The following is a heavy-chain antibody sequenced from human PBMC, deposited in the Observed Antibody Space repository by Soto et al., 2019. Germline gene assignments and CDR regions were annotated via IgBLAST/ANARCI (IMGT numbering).Heavy chain of an antibody. CDR3: ARDWGDYSSSSPDDAFDI. CDR2: INPSGGST. V-gene: IGHV1-46*01. Sequence: QVQLVQSGAEVKKPGASVKVSCKASGYTFTSYYMHWVRQAPGQGLEWMGIINPSGGSTSYAQKFQGRVNMTRDTSTSTVYMELGRLRSEDTAVYFCARDWGDYSSSSPDDAFDIWGQGTMVTVSS. D-gene: IGHD6-6*01. J-gene: IGHJ3*02. CDR1: GYTFTSYY.